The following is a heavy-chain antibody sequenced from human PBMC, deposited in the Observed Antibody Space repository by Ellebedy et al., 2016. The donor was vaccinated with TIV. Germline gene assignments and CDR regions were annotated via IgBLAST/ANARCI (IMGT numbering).Heavy chain of an antibody. D-gene: IGHD2-21*02. CDR3: ARMGNCGGYCYDAFDV. J-gene: IGHJ3*01. V-gene: IGHV4-34*01. CDR1: GGSISSYY. CDR2: NNHRGST. Sequence: MPSETLSLTCTVSGGSISSYYWSWIRQPPGKGLEWIGENNHRGSTNYNASLKSRVTVSVDTSKNQFSLKLNSVTAADTAVYYCARMGNCGGYCYDAFDVWGQGTMITVSS.